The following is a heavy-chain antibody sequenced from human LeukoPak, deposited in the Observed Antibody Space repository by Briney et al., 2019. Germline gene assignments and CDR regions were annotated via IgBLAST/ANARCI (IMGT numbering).Heavy chain of an antibody. V-gene: IGHV4-39*01. Sequence: SETLSLTCTVSGGSISSSSYYWGWIRQPPGKGLEWIGSIYYSGSTYYNPSLKSRVTISVDTSKNQFSLKLSSVTAADTGVYYCARYCSGGSCFDYWGQGTLVTVSS. J-gene: IGHJ4*02. CDR3: ARYCSGGSCFDY. CDR1: GGSISSSSYY. D-gene: IGHD2-15*01. CDR2: IYYSGST.